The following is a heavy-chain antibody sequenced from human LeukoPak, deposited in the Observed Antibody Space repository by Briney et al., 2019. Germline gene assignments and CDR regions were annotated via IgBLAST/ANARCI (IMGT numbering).Heavy chain of an antibody. Sequence: PGRSLRLSCAASGFTFNDYAMYWVRQAPGKGLEWVAFIRYDGSNKYYADSVKGRFTISRDNSKNTLYLQMNSLRAEDTAVYYCAKDSLLILSWGQGTLVTVSS. V-gene: IGHV3-30*02. D-gene: IGHD2-8*01. CDR1: GFTFNDYA. CDR3: AKDSLLILS. CDR2: IRYDGSNK. J-gene: IGHJ4*02.